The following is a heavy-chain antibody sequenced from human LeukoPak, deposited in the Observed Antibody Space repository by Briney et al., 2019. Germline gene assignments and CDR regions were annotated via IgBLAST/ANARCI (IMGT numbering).Heavy chain of an antibody. CDR3: ARDYGDYIGALDI. D-gene: IGHD4-17*01. CDR2: IHYSGST. V-gene: IGHV4-59*12. J-gene: IGHJ3*02. CDR1: GGSISGYY. Sequence: SETLSLTCTVSGGSISGYYWNWVRQPPGKGQEWIGLIHYSGSTTYNPSLKSRLTMSVDTSKNQFSLKLSSVTAADTAVYYCARDYGDYIGALDIWGLGTMVTVSS.